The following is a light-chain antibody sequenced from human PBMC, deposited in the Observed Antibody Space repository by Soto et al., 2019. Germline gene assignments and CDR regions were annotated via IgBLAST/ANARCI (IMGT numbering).Light chain of an antibody. CDR1: QSVTSN. V-gene: IGKV3-15*01. Sequence: EIVMTQSPATLSVSPGERATLSCRASQSVTSNLAWYQQKPGQAPRLLIYGTSSRATGVPARFSASGSGTEFTLTISSLQSEDFAVYYCQQYYYWPLTFGGGTKVDI. CDR2: GTS. J-gene: IGKJ4*01. CDR3: QQYYYWPLT.